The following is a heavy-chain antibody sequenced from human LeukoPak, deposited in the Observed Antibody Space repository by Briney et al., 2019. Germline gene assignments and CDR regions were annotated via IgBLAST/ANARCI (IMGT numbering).Heavy chain of an antibody. CDR3: ARGVYSSGWSY. CDR1: GFTFGDYV. D-gene: IGHD6-19*01. CDR2: IRSKAYGGTS. J-gene: IGHJ4*02. V-gene: IGHV3-49*03. Sequence: GGSLRLSCTASGFTFGDYVMSWFRQAPGKGLEWVGFIRSKAYGGTSEYAASVKGRFTISRDDSKSIAYLQMNSLGAEDTAVYYCARGVYSSGWSYWGQGTLVTVSS.